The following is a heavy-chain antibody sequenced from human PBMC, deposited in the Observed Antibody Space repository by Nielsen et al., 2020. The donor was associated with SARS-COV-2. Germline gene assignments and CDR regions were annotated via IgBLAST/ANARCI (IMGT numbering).Heavy chain of an antibody. CDR2: IKQDGSEK. Sequence: GGSLRLSCAASGFTFSSYWMNWVRQAPGKGLEWVANIKQDGSEKYYGDSVKGRFTISRDNAKNSLYLQMNSLRAEDTAVYYCARDLGGYCSGGSCYSRFDNWFDPWGQGTLVTVSS. D-gene: IGHD2-15*01. CDR3: ARDLGGYCSGGSCYSRFDNWFDP. V-gene: IGHV3-7*01. CDR1: GFTFSSYW. J-gene: IGHJ5*02.